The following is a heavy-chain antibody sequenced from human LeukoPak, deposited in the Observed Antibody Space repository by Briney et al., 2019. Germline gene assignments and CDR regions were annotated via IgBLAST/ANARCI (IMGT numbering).Heavy chain of an antibody. CDR2: IRQDGGER. J-gene: IGHJ5*02. D-gene: IGHD3-22*01. CDR3: AADRAYFYDTSGPS. CDR1: GFTFSSYW. Sequence: GSLRLSCAASGFTFSSYWMSWVRQAPGKGLEWVANIRQDGGERYYLDSVKGRFTISRDNAKNSLYLQMNSLRAGDTAVYYCAADRAYFYDTSGPSWGQGTLVTVSS. V-gene: IGHV3-7*01.